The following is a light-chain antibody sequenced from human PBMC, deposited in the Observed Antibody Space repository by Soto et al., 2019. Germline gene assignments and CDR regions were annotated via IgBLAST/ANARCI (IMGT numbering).Light chain of an antibody. CDR2: AAS. CDR3: QQLNSYPLT. CDR1: QGISSY. V-gene: IGKV1-9*01. Sequence: DIQLTQSPSFLSASVGDRVTITCRASQGISSYLAWYQQKPGKAPKLLSYAASTLQSGVQSRFSGSGSVTEFTLTISSLQPEDFATYYCQQLNSYPLTFGGGTKVEIK. J-gene: IGKJ4*01.